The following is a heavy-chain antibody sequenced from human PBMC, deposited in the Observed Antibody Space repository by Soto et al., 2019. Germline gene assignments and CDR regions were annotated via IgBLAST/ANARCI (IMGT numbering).Heavy chain of an antibody. Sequence: PSETLSLTCTVSGGSITSHYWSWIRQPPGKGLEWIGFISNSGSTNYSPSLKSRVIMSVDTSKNQFSLRLSSVTAADTAVYYCARWGSSPGPYYYYLDVWGKGTTVTVSS. J-gene: IGHJ6*03. D-gene: IGHD6-19*01. CDR2: ISNSGST. V-gene: IGHV4-59*11. CDR1: GGSITSHY. CDR3: ARWGSSPGPYYYYLDV.